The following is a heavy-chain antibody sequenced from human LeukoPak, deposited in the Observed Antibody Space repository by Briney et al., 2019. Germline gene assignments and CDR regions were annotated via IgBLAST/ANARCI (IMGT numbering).Heavy chain of an antibody. CDR3: ARLAGNYYYGMDV. CDR1: GYTFTGYY. CDR2: INPNSGGT. Sequence: EASVKVSCKASGYTFTGYYMHWVRQAPGQGLEWMGWINPNSGGTNYAQKFQGRVTMTRDTSISTAHMELSRLRSDDTAVYYCARLAGNYYYGMDVWGQGTTVTVSS. V-gene: IGHV1-2*02. J-gene: IGHJ6*02.